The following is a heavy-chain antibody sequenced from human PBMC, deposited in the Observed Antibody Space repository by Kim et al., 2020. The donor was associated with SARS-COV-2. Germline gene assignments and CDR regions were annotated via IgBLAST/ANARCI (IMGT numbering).Heavy chain of an antibody. D-gene: IGHD3-10*01. V-gene: IGHV3-74*01. Sequence: SRTSYADSVKGRFTISRDNAKNTLYLKMNSLRAEDTAVYYCAREGSGLGNWGQGTTVTVSS. CDR3: AREGSGLGN. J-gene: IGHJ6*02. CDR2: SRT.